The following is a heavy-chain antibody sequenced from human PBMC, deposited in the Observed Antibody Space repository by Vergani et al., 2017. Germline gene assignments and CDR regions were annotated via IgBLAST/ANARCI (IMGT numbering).Heavy chain of an antibody. V-gene: IGHV1-69*04. J-gene: IGHJ1*01. D-gene: IGHD6-13*01. CDR3: ARGHTIAAAEYEYFQH. CDR1: GYTLTELS. Sequence: QVQLVQSGAEVKKPGASVKVSCKVSGYTLTELSMHWVRQAPGKGLEWMGRIIPILGIANYAQKFQGRVTITADKSTSTAYMELSSLRSEDTAVYYCARGHTIAAAEYEYFQHWGQGTLVTVSS. CDR2: IIPILGIA.